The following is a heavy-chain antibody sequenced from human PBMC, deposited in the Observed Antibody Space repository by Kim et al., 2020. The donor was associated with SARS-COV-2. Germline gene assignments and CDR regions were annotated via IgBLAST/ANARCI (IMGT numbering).Heavy chain of an antibody. V-gene: IGHV4-39*01. Sequence: SETLSLTCTVSGGSISSSSYYWGWIRQPPGKGLEWIGSIYYSGSTYYNPSLKSRVTISVDTSKNQFSLKLSSVTAADTAVYYFARHEASITIFGVVPLGEGMDVWGQGTTVTVSS. D-gene: IGHD3-3*01. J-gene: IGHJ6*02. CDR3: ARHEASITIFGVVPLGEGMDV. CDR2: IYYSGST. CDR1: GGSISSSSYY.